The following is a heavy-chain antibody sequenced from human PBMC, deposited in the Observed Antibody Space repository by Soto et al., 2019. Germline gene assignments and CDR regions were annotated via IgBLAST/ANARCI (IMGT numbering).Heavy chain of an antibody. J-gene: IGHJ4*02. CDR2: ISAYNGNT. CDR1: GYTVTSYG. V-gene: IGHV1-18*01. CDR3: ARLYCISTSCYAGMDY. Sequence: ASVKVSCKASGYTVTSYGISWVRQAPGQGLEWMGWISAYNGNTNYAQKLQGRVTMTTDTSTSTAYMELRSLRSDDTAVYYCARLYCISTSCYAGMDYWGQGTLVTVSS. D-gene: IGHD2-2*01.